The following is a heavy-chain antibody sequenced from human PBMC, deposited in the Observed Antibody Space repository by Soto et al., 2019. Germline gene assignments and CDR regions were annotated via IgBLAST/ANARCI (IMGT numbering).Heavy chain of an antibody. CDR1: RDTFTSYY. V-gene: IGHV1-46*01. CDR2: INPHGGST. Sequence: ASVKVSCKAPRDTFTSYYINWVRQAPGQGLEWMGVINPHGGSTAYAQKFKGRVTLTRDTSASTVYMEVSSLTSEYTAMYYCARSSGGNFGIIIEGTNWFAPWGQGTLVTAPQ. J-gene: IGHJ5*02. CDR3: ARSSGGNFGIIIEGTNWFAP. D-gene: IGHD1-26*01.